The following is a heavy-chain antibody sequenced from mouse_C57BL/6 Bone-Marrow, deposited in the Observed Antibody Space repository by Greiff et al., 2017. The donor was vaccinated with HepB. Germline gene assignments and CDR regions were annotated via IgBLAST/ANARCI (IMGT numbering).Heavy chain of an antibody. CDR2: IDPENGDT. Sequence: EVQLQESGAELVRPGASVKLSCTASGFNIKDDYMHWVKQRPEQGLEWIGWIDPENGDTEYASKFQGKATITADTSSNTAYLQLSSLTSEDTAVYYCTTGGAMDYWGKGTSVTVSS. CDR3: TTGGAMDY. CDR1: GFNIKDDY. J-gene: IGHJ4*01. V-gene: IGHV14-4*01.